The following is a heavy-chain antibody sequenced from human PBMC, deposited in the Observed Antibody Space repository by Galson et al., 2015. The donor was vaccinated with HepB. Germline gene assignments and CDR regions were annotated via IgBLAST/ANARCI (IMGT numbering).Heavy chain of an antibody. D-gene: IGHD1/OR15-1a*01. CDR3: AGGEHGLDF. V-gene: IGHV1-46*01. CDR2: INRNVGTT. Sequence: SVKVSCKASGYTFINYYMHWVRQAPGQGLEWMGVINRNVGTTNYAQKFQGRVTMTRDTSTNTVYMELSSLRFDDTAVYYCAGGEHGLDFWGQGTMVIVSS. J-gene: IGHJ3*01. CDR1: GYTFINYY.